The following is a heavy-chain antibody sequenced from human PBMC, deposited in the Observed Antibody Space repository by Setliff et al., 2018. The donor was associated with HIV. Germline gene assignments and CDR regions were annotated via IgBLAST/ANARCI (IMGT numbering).Heavy chain of an antibody. J-gene: IGHJ2*01. D-gene: IGHD1-26*01. CDR2: IVPILNTG. Sequence: SVKVSCKASGGTFRSHEISWVRQAPGQGLEWMGGIVPILNTGNYAPKFQGRVTITADESTTTAYMELSSLRSEDTAVYYCARIPNHSGRGSNFPWYSDLWGRSTLVTVSS. CDR3: ARIPNHSGRGSNFPWYSDL. CDR1: GGTFRSHE. V-gene: IGHV1-69*13.